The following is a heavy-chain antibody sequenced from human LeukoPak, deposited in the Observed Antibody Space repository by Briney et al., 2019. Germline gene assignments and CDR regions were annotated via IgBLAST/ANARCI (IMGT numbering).Heavy chain of an antibody. J-gene: IGHJ4*02. V-gene: IGHV1-46*01. Sequence: GASVKVSCKASGYTFTRNYINWLRQAPGQGLEWTGMIDPSGGGTAYAQKFQDRVTMTSDTSTSTVYVELNSLRSEDTAVYYCARLIGDYYDNSRSSYWHGHLDYWGQGALVTVSS. CDR3: ARLIGDYYDNSRSSYWHGHLDY. D-gene: IGHD3-22*01. CDR1: GYTFTRNY. CDR2: IDPSGGGT.